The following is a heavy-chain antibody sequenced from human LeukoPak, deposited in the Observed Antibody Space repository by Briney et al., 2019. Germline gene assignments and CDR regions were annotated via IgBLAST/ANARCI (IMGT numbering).Heavy chain of an antibody. CDR3: ARSLTGPTRGDAFDI. CDR1: GYTFTGYY. J-gene: IGHJ3*02. CDR2: ISAYNGNT. V-gene: IGHV1-18*04. Sequence: GASVKVSCKASGYTFTGYYMHWVRQAPGQGLEWMGWISAYNGNTNYAQKLQGRVTMTTDTSTSTAYMELRSLRSDDTAVYYCARSLTGPTRGDAFDIWGQGAMVTVSS. D-gene: IGHD2-15*01.